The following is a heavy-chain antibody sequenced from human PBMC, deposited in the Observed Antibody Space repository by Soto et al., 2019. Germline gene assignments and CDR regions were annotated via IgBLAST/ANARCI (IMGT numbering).Heavy chain of an antibody. D-gene: IGHD3-10*01. CDR3: ASAEVRDYYYYYMDV. J-gene: IGHJ6*03. CDR2: ISSSSSNI. Sequence: EVQLVESGGGLVQPGGSLRLSCAASGFTFSSYSMNWVRQAPGKGLEWVSYISSSSSNIYYADSVKGRFTISRDNAKNSLFLQMNRRRAEDTAVYYCASAEVRDYYYYYMDVWGKGTTVTVSS. V-gene: IGHV3-48*01. CDR1: GFTFSSYS.